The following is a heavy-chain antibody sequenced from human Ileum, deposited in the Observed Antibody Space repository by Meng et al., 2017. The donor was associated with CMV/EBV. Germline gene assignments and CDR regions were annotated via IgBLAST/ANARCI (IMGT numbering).Heavy chain of an antibody. CDR1: GYTFINHD. CDR2: MNSNTGNT. D-gene: IGHD1-14*01. V-gene: IGHV1-8*01. Sequence: ASVKVSCKGSGYTFINHDIDWVRQAAGQGLEWMGWMNSNTGNTGYAEKFQGRVTMTRDTSERTAYMELRSLSFEDTATYYCMGGAGSGGRDWFDPWGQGTLVTVSS. CDR3: MGGAGSGGRDWFDP. J-gene: IGHJ5*02.